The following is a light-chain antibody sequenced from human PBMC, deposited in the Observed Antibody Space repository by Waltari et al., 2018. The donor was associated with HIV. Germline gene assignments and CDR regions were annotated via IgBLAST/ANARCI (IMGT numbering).Light chain of an antibody. CDR3: ATWDYILDGSV. V-gene: IGLV1-44*01. J-gene: IGLJ3*02. Sequence: QSVLTQPPSASGTPGQSVTISRPGSISDLGSTTVEWYPQLPGPAPKLLIYSNDQRPSGFPDRFPGSNSGPSAYPAISGFRSEDEADYYCATWDYILDGSVFGGGTKLTVL. CDR1: ISDLGSTT. CDR2: SND.